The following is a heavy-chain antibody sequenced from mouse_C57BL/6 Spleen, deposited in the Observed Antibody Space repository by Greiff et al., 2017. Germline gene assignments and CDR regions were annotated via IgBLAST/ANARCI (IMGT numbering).Heavy chain of an antibody. Sequence: VQLQQSGPELVKPGASVTISCKASGYAFSSSWMNWVKQRPGKGLEWIGRIYPGAGDTNYNGKFKGKATLTADKSSSTAYMQLSSLTSEDSAVYFCARETGTDSFDYWGQGTTLTVSS. V-gene: IGHV1-82*01. CDR2: IYPGAGDT. CDR1: GYAFSSSW. CDR3: ARETGTDSFDY. J-gene: IGHJ2*01. D-gene: IGHD4-1*01.